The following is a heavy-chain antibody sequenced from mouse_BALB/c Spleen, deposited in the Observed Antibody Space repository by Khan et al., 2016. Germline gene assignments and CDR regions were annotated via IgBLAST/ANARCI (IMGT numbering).Heavy chain of an antibody. CDR3: ARDRRRNAMDY. CDR1: GFSLTSYG. CDR2: IWAGGST. V-gene: IGHV2-9*02. J-gene: IGHJ4*01. Sequence: VKLEESGPGLVAPSQSLSITCTVSGFSLTSYGVHWVRQPPGKGLEWLGVIWAGGSTNYNSALMSRLSISKDNSKSQVFLKMNSLQADATSMYYCARDRRRNAMDYWGQGTSVTVSS.